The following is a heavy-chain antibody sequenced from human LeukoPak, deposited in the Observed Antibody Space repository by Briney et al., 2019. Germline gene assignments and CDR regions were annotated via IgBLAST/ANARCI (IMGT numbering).Heavy chain of an antibody. V-gene: IGHV3-23*01. CDR1: GFTFSIYG. CDR3: AKGGIAVASTSYYYYMDV. J-gene: IGHJ6*03. CDR2: ISDNGGNT. D-gene: IGHD6-19*01. Sequence: GGSLRLSCAASGFTFSIYGMGWVRQAPGKGLEWVSSISDNGGNTYYADSVKGRFTISRDNSKNTLYLQMNSLRAEDTAVYYCAKGGIAVASTSYYYYMDVWGKGTTVTSSS.